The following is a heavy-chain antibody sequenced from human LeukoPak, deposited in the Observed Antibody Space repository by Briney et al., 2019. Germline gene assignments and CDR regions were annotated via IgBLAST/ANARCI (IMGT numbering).Heavy chain of an antibody. J-gene: IGHJ4*02. CDR1: GYTLTELS. V-gene: IGHV1-24*01. CDR2: FDPEDGET. D-gene: IGHD5-24*01. CDR3: ATLRGRDGYNIPIDY. Sequence: GASVKVSCKVSGYTLTELSMHWVPQAPGKGLEWMGGFDPEDGETIYAQKFQGRVTMTEDTSTDTAYMELRSLRSEDPAVYYCATLRGRDGYNIPIDYWGQGTLVTVSS.